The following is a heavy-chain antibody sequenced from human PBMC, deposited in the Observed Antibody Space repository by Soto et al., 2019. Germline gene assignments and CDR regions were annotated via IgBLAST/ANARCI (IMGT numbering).Heavy chain of an antibody. J-gene: IGHJ5*02. V-gene: IGHV1-18*01. Sequence: QVQLVQSGAEVKKPGASVKVSCKASGYNFTSYGISWVRQAPGQGLERMGWISVYNGNTNYAQKRQGRGTMTTATSTSTGYMELRSLRSDDTAVYYCARDRGYNWNYGWFDPWGQGTLVTVSS. D-gene: IGHD1-7*01. CDR3: ARDRGYNWNYGWFDP. CDR2: ISVYNGNT. CDR1: GYNFTSYG.